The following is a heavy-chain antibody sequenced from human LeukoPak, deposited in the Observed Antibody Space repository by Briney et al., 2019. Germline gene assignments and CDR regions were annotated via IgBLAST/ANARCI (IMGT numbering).Heavy chain of an antibody. Sequence: GASLQISCKGSGSSFTSYWIGWVRQLPGKGLEWMGIIYPGDSDTRYSPSFQGQVTISADKSISTAYLQWSSLKASDTAMYYCARSGDGYFDWLLPGAFDIWGQGTMVTVSS. CDR2: IYPGDSDT. V-gene: IGHV5-51*01. J-gene: IGHJ3*02. CDR1: GSSFTSYW. D-gene: IGHD3-9*01. CDR3: ARSGDGYFDWLLPGAFDI.